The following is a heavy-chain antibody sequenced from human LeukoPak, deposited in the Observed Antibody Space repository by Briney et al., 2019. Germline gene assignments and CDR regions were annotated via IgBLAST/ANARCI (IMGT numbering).Heavy chain of an antibody. CDR2: ISSDESST. D-gene: IGHD3-22*01. CDR3: ARGGHHYHSSGYYGGTKFDY. Sequence: PGGSLRLSCAASGFTFSSYWMHWVRQDPGKGLVWVSRISSDESSTSYADSVKGRFTISRDNAKNTLYLQMNSLRAEDTALYYCARGGHHYHSSGYYGGTKFDYWGQGTLVTVSS. V-gene: IGHV3-74*01. J-gene: IGHJ4*02. CDR1: GFTFSSYW.